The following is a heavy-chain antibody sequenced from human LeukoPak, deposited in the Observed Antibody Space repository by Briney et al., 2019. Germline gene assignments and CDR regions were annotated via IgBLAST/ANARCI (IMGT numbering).Heavy chain of an antibody. Sequence: ASVKVSCKASGYSFTASFMHWVRQAPGQGLEWMGWINPNSGGTNYAQKFQGRVTMTRDTSISTAYMELSRLRSDDTAVYYCAREGSSSCVDYWGQGTLVTVSS. CDR3: AREGSSSCVDY. CDR1: GYSFTASF. V-gene: IGHV1-2*02. J-gene: IGHJ4*02. D-gene: IGHD6-6*01. CDR2: INPNSGGT.